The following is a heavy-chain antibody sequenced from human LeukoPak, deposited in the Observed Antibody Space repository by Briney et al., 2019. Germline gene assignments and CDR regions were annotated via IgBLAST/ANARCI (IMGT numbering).Heavy chain of an antibody. D-gene: IGHD7-27*01. Sequence: PGGSLRLSCAASGFTFSSYAMHWVRQAPGKGLEWVAVISYDGSNKYYADSVKGRFTISRDNSKNTLYLQMNSLRAEDTAVYYCASFKKLGRAHYYYGMGVWGQGTTVTVSS. J-gene: IGHJ6*02. V-gene: IGHV3-30-3*01. CDR1: GFTFSSYA. CDR3: ASFKKLGRAHYYYGMGV. CDR2: ISYDGSNK.